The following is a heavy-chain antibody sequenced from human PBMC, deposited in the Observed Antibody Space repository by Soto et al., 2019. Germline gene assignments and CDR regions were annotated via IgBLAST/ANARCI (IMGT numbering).Heavy chain of an antibody. D-gene: IGHD3-22*01. CDR1: GGSISSGGYY. CDR3: ASFTLYYYDSSGYPGYSWLDP. CDR2: IYYSGST. J-gene: IGHJ5*02. V-gene: IGHV4-31*03. Sequence: SETLSLTCTVSGGSISSGGYYWSWIRQHPGKGLEWIGYIYYSGSTYYNPSLKSRVTISVDTSKNQFSLKLSSVTAADTAVYYCASFTLYYYDSSGYPGYSWLDPWGQGTLVTVSS.